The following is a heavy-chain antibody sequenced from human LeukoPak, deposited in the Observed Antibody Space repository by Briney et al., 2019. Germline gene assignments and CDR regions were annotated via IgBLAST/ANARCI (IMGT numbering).Heavy chain of an antibody. CDR1: GYSINSAYY. CDR3: ARLTPGKNWFDP. V-gene: IGHV4-38-2*01. J-gene: IGHJ5*02. Sequence: SETLSLTCAVSGYSINSAYYWGWIRQPPGKGLEWTGSMYHSGITYYNPSLKSRVTISVDTSKNQFSLKLNSVTAADTAVYYCARLTPGKNWFDPWGQGTLVTVSS. CDR2: MYHSGIT. D-gene: IGHD3-10*01.